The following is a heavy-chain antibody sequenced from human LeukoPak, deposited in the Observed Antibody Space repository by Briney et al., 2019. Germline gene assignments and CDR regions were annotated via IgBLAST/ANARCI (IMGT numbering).Heavy chain of an antibody. Sequence: PSETLSLACTVSGGPILSSPFYWGWIRHPPGKGLEWIASVYYNGITYYNPSPKSRVTISVDTSKNQFALKVTSVTAADTAIYYCARLMTTVATWGQGTLVTVSS. J-gene: IGHJ4*02. CDR2: VYYNGIT. CDR1: GGPILSSPFY. D-gene: IGHD4-11*01. V-gene: IGHV4-39*01. CDR3: ARLMTTVAT.